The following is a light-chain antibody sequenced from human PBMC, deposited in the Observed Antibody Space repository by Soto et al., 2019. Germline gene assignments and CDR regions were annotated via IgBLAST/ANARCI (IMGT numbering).Light chain of an antibody. Sequence: DIQMTQSPSSLPSSVGDSVTITCRASQSISSYLNWYQQKPGKAPKLLIYAASSLQSGVPSRFSGSGSGTDFTLTISSLQPEDFATYYCQQSYSNPITFGQGTLLEIK. CDR1: QSISSY. J-gene: IGKJ5*01. CDR2: AAS. V-gene: IGKV1-39*01. CDR3: QQSYSNPIT.